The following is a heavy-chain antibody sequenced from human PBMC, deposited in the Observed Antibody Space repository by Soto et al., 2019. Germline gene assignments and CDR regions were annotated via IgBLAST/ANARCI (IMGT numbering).Heavy chain of an antibody. CDR1: GDSVGSDKYH. Sequence: QVQLQESGPGLVKPSQTLSLTCIVSGDSVGSDKYHWTWIRQLPGKGLEYIGYFSNSRTTFYNPSLMSRVTISLGPSENQFSLHVRSVTAADTAVYYCARGIDGYRFDPWGQGTLVTVSS. CDR2: FSNSRTT. V-gene: IGHV4-31*03. J-gene: IGHJ5*02. CDR3: ARGIDGYRFDP. D-gene: IGHD5-18*01.